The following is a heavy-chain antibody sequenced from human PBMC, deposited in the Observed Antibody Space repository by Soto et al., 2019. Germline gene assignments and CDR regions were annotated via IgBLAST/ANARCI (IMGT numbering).Heavy chain of an antibody. J-gene: IGHJ6*04. CDR1: GFTVSSNY. V-gene: IGHV3-53*04. Sequence: EVQLVESGGGLVQPGGSLRLSCAASGFTVSSNYMSWVRQAPGKGLEWVSVIYSGGSTYYADSVKGRLTISRHNSKNTLYLQMNSLRDEDTAVYYCSRHGAATGNYYYYGMDVWGKGTTVTVSS. D-gene: IGHD1-1*01. CDR2: IYSGGST. CDR3: SRHGAATGNYYYYGMDV.